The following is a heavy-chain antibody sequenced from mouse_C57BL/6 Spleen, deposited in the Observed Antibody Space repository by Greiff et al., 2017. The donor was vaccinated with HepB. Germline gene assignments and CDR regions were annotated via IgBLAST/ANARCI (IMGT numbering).Heavy chain of an antibody. V-gene: IGHV1-61*01. CDR1: GYTFTSYW. CDR3: AIYYGNYGFAY. D-gene: IGHD2-1*01. CDR2: IYPSDSET. Sequence: QVQLQQPGAELVRPGSSVKLSCKASGYTFTSYWMDWVKQRPGQGLEWIGNIYPSDSETHYNQKFKDKATLTVDKSSSTAYMQLSSLTSEDSAVYYCAIYYGNYGFAYWGKGTLVTVAA. J-gene: IGHJ3*01.